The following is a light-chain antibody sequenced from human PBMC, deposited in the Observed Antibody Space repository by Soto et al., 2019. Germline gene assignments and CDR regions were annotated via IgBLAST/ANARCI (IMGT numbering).Light chain of an antibody. V-gene: IGKV1-9*01. CDR1: PAIASS. CDR3: QQLNGSPWT. J-gene: IGKJ1*01. CDR2: GAS. Sequence: IQLTHSPSSLSASVGDRVTITCRSSPAIASSLAWYQQKPGTAPKLLIYGASTLQSGVPSRFSGSRSGTDYTLTIASLQPEDFATYYCQQLNGSPWTLGQGTKVDIK.